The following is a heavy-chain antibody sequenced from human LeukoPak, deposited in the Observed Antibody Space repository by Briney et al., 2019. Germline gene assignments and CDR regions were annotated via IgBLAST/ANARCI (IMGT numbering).Heavy chain of an antibody. D-gene: IGHD4-17*01. Sequence: SETLSLTCTVSGGSISSGGYDWSWLRQHPGKGLEWIAYIYYSGTTYYNPSLKSPVTISVDTSKNQFSLKLSSVTAADTAVYYCASKSLYGDYALDYWGQGTLVTVSS. CDR3: ASKSLYGDYALDY. CDR2: IYYSGTT. CDR1: GGSISSGGYD. J-gene: IGHJ4*02. V-gene: IGHV4-31*01.